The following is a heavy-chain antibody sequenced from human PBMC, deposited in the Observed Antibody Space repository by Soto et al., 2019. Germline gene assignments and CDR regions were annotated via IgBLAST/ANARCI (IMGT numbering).Heavy chain of an antibody. CDR3: ARNGDSSDYRGWFDP. CDR2: IYSGGTT. CDR1: GFTVSSNY. V-gene: IGHV3-66*01. D-gene: IGHD3-22*01. J-gene: IGHJ5*02. Sequence: GGSLRLSCAASGFTVSSNYMSWVRQAPGKGLEWVSVIYSGGTTYHADSVKGRFTISRDNSKNTLYLQMNSLRAEDTAVYYCARNGDSSDYRGWFDPWGQGTLVTVSS.